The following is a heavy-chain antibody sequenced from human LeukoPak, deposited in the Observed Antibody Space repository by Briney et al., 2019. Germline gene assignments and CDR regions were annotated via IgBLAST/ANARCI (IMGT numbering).Heavy chain of an antibody. Sequence: SETLSLTCTVSGGSISSYYWSWIRQPPGKGLEWIGYIYYSGSINYNPSLKSRVTISVDTSKNQFSLKLSSVTAADTAVYYCAKRSIGGPNWFDPWGQGTLVTVSS. CDR2: IYYSGSI. V-gene: IGHV4-59*12. D-gene: IGHD3-3*01. CDR3: AKRSIGGPNWFDP. J-gene: IGHJ5*02. CDR1: GGSISSYY.